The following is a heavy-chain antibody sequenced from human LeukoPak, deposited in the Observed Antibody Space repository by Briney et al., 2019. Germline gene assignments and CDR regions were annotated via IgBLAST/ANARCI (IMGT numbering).Heavy chain of an antibody. CDR3: AKSGGYGLIDY. V-gene: IGHV4-59*08. CDR2: IYYSGST. J-gene: IGHJ4*01. CDR1: GGSISSYY. Sequence: SETLSLTCTVSGGSISSYYWSWIRQPPGKGLEWIGYIYYSGSTNYNPSLKGRVTISVDTSKNQFSLKMSSVTAADTAVYYCAKSGGYGLIDYWGQGTLVTVSS. D-gene: IGHD6-25*01.